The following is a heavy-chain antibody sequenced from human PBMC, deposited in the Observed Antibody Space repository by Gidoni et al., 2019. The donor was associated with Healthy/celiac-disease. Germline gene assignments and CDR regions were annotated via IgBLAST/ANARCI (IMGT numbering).Heavy chain of an antibody. V-gene: IGHV4-4*07. D-gene: IGHD6-6*01. CDR1: GGSISSYY. CDR3: ARESLSIAALNWFDP. Sequence: QVPLQASGPGLVKPSETLSLTCTVSGGSISSYYWSWIRKPAGKGLEWIGRIYTSGSTNYNPSLKSRVTMSVDTSKNQFSLKLSSVTAADTAVYYCARESLSIAALNWFDPWGQGTLVTVSS. CDR2: IYTSGST. J-gene: IGHJ5*02.